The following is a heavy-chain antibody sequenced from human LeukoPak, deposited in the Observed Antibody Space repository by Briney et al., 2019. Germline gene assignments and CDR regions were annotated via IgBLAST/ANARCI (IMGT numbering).Heavy chain of an antibody. V-gene: IGHV3-30*04. J-gene: IGHJ4*02. CDR3: ARDQTYYYDSSGYLFDY. CDR1: GFTFSSYA. D-gene: IGHD3-22*01. Sequence: GGSLRLSCAASGFTFSSYAMHWVRQAPGKGLEWVAVISYDGSNKYYADSVKGRFTTSRDNSKNTLYLQMNSLRAEDTAVYYCARDQTYYYDSSGYLFDYWGQGTLVTVSS. CDR2: ISYDGSNK.